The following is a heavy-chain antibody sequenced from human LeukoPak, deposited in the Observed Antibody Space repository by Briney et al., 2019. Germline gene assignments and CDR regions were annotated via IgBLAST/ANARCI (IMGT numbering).Heavy chain of an antibody. CDR2: ISGSGDNT. CDR1: GFTVSSNY. V-gene: IGHV3-23*01. J-gene: IGHJ1*01. CDR3: AKLIGDCDSDSPGC. Sequence: QPGGSLRLSCAASGFTVSSNYMSWVRQAPGKGLEWVSTISGSGDNTYYTDSVKGRFTISRDNSKNTLYLQINSLRAEETAVYYCAKLIGDCDSDSPGCWGQGTLVTVSS. D-gene: IGHD2-21*02.